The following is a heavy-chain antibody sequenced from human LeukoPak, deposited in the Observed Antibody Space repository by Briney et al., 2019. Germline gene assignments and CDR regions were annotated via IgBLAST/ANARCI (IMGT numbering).Heavy chain of an antibody. CDR3: ARGGEGDLNFGY. J-gene: IGHJ4*01. CDR1: GFTFSSYE. V-gene: IGHV3-48*03. CDR2: ISSGSGII. D-gene: IGHD3-16*01. Sequence: GGSLRLSCAASGFTFSSYEMNWVRQAPGKGLEWVSYISSGSGIIYYGDSVKGRFTISRDNVKESLYLQMTSLRVEDTAIYYCARGGEGDLNFGYWGHGTLVTVSS.